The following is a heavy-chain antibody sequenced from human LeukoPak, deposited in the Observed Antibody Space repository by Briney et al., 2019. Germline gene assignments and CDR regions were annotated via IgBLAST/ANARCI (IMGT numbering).Heavy chain of an antibody. D-gene: IGHD2-2*01. CDR1: GGSFSGYY. CDR3: ARDCSSTSCYLARYYGMDV. J-gene: IGHJ6*02. V-gene: IGHV4-34*01. CDR2: INHSGST. Sequence: PSETLSLTCAVYGGSFSGYYWSWIRQPPGKGLEWIGEINHSGSTNYNPSLKSRVTISVDTSKNQFSLKLSSVTAADTAVYYCARDCSSTSCYLARYYGMDVWGQGTTVTVSS.